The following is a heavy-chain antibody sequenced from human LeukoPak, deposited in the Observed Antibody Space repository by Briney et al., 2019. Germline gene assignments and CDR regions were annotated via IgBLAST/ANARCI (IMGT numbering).Heavy chain of an antibody. CDR3: ARGRGITMVRGAD. V-gene: IGHV4-31*02. D-gene: IGHD3-10*01. Sequence: XEWIGYIDHSGNSYYKSSLKSRATISKETSKNQFSLKMTSVTAADTAVYYCARGRGITMVRGADWGQGTLVAVSS. CDR2: IDHSGNS. J-gene: IGHJ4*02.